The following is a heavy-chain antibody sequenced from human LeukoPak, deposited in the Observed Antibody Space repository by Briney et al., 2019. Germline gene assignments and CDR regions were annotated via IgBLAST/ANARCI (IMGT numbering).Heavy chain of an antibody. CDR1: GGSITSTSFY. D-gene: IGHD3-10*01. Sequence: PSETLSLTCTVSGGSITSTSFYWGWIRQPPGKGLAWLGSIYYSGSTYDNPSLKSRVTISVDRSKNQFSLKLSSVTAADTAVYYCARDPRQWVGEEDYWGQGTLVTVSS. V-gene: IGHV4-39*02. J-gene: IGHJ4*02. CDR3: ARDPRQWVGEEDY. CDR2: IYYSGST.